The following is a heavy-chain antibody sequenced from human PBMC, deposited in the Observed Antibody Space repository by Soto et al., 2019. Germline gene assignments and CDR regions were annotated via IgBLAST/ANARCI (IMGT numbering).Heavy chain of an antibody. CDR2: ISSNGGST. D-gene: IGHD3-10*01. J-gene: IGHJ6*03. V-gene: IGHV3-64*01. CDR1: GFTFSSYA. Sequence: GGSLRLSCAASGFTFSSYAMHWVRLAPGKGLEYVSAISSNGGSTYYANSVKGRFTISRDNSKNTLYLQMGSLRAEDMAVYYCARDKRFGELLSRDYYYYMDVWGKGTTVTVSS. CDR3: ARDKRFGELLSRDYYYYMDV.